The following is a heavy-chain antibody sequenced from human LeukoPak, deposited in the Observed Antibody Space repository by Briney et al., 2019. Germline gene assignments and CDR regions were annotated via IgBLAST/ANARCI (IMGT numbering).Heavy chain of an antibody. D-gene: IGHD3-9*01. CDR2: INGDGSST. J-gene: IGHJ3*02. CDR1: GFTFSSYW. Sequence: GGSLRLSCAASGFTFSSYWMHWVRQAPGKGLVWVSRINGDGSSTTCADSVKGRFTISRDNAKNTLYLQMNSLRAEDTAVYYCAREYLGYFDWYNADDAFDIWGQGTMVTVSS. CDR3: AREYLGYFDWYNADDAFDI. V-gene: IGHV3-74*01.